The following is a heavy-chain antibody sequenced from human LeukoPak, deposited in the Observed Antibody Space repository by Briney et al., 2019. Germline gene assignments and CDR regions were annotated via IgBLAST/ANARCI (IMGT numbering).Heavy chain of an antibody. CDR2: IIPIFGIA. CDR3: ARGPYYDSSGHYFDY. D-gene: IGHD3-22*01. V-gene: IGHV1-69*04. CDR1: GGTFSSYA. Sequence: SVKVSCKASGGTFSSYAISWVRQAPGQGLEWMGRIIPIFGIANYAQKFQGRVTITADKSTSTAYMELSSLRSEDTAVYYCARGPYYDSSGHYFDYWGQGTLVTVSS. J-gene: IGHJ4*02.